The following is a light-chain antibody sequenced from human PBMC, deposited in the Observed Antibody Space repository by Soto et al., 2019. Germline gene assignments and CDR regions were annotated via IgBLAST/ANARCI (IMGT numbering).Light chain of an antibody. CDR3: AAWDDSLNGVV. CDR1: SSNIGSNP. J-gene: IGLJ2*01. V-gene: IGLV1-44*01. Sequence: QSVLTQPPSASGTPGQRVTISCSGSSSNIGSNPVDWYQQLPGTAPKVLIYSNNQRPAGVPARFSGSKSGTSASLAISGRQSEDETDYYCAAWDDSLNGVVFGGGTKVTVL. CDR2: SNN.